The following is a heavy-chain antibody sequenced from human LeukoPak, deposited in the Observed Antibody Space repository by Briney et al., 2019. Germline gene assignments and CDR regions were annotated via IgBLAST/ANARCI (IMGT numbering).Heavy chain of an antibody. CDR1: GFTFSSYA. D-gene: IGHD3-16*01. J-gene: IGHJ6*02. CDR3: AKGSPGFLYVGMDV. Sequence: SGGSLRLSCAASGFTFSSYAMSWVRQAPGKGLEWVSAISGSGGSTYYADSVKGRFTISRDNSKNTLYLQMNSLRAEDTAVYYCAKGSPGFLYVGMDVWGQGTTVTVSS. V-gene: IGHV3-23*01. CDR2: ISGSGGST.